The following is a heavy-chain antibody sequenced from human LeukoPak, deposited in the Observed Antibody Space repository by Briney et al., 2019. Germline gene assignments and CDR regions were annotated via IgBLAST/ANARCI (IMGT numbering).Heavy chain of an antibody. CDR3: ARHGIVVVPAAKYNWFDP. CDR1: GGSISTYY. J-gene: IGHJ5*02. Sequence: SETLSLTCTVSGGSISTYYWSWIRQPPGKGLEWIGYIYYSGSTNYNPSLKSRVTISVDTSKNQFSLKLSSVTAADTAVYYCARHGIVVVPAAKYNWFDPWGQGTLVTVSS. CDR2: IYYSGST. V-gene: IGHV4-59*08. D-gene: IGHD2-2*01.